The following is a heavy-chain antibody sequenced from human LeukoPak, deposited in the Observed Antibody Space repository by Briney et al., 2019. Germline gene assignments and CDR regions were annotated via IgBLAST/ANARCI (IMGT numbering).Heavy chain of an antibody. Sequence: GGSLRLLCAASGFPFSSFWMHWVRQAPGKGLVWVSRIKSDESTTTYADSVKGRFTISRDNAKNTLYLQMNSLRAEDTAVYYCARVVDTHFDYWGQGTLVTVSS. V-gene: IGHV3-74*01. CDR1: GFPFSSFW. J-gene: IGHJ4*02. D-gene: IGHD2-15*01. CDR3: ARVVDTHFDY. CDR2: IKSDESTT.